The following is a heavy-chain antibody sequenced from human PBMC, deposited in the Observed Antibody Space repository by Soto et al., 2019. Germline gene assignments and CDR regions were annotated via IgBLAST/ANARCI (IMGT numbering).Heavy chain of an antibody. D-gene: IGHD6-19*01. CDR1: GGSISSSSYY. V-gene: IGHV4-39*01. Sequence: QLQLQESGPGLVKPSETLSLTCAVSGGSISSSSYYWGWIRQPPGKGLEWIGSIYYTGNTYYTPSPQNRVAISVDTSKTQFSLKLNSVTAADTAVYYCARRTVNIRTFYSGLKTHCFDYWGQGALVTVSS. CDR2: IYYTGNT. J-gene: IGHJ4*02. CDR3: ARRTVNIRTFYSGLKTHCFDY.